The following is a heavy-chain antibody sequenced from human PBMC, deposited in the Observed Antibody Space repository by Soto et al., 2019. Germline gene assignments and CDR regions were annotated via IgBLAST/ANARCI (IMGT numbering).Heavy chain of an antibody. CDR1: GFTFSSYA. CDR3: ARVYFCGGVCHVGAFDI. V-gene: IGHV3-64*01. J-gene: IGHJ3*02. Sequence: EVQLVESGGGLVQPGGSLRLSCAASGFTFSSYAMHWVRQAPGKGLEYVSAISSNGGSTYYANSVKGRFTISRDNSKNTLYLQMGSLRAEDMGVYYCARVYFCGGVCHVGAFDIWGQGTMVTVSS. D-gene: IGHD2-21*01. CDR2: ISSNGGST.